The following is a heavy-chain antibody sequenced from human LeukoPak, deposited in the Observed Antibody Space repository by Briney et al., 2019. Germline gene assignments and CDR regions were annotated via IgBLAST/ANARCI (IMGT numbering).Heavy chain of an antibody. D-gene: IGHD4-11*01. Sequence: SETLSLSCTVSGGSISGYYWTWIRQVPGTALHWIGYIYNSGITNYNPSLKSRVTVSVDTSKNQFSLRLTSVTAADTAVYYCARSVPSLDYLFDSWGHGTLVTVSS. CDR1: GGSISGYY. CDR2: IYNSGIT. J-gene: IGHJ5*01. V-gene: IGHV4-59*08. CDR3: ARSVPSLDYLFDS.